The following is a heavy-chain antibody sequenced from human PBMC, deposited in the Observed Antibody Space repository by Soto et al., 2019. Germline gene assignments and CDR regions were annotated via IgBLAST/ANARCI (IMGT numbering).Heavy chain of an antibody. D-gene: IGHD5-12*01. CDR2: ISYDGSNK. Sequence: GGSLRLCCAASGFTFSSYGMHWVRQAPGKGLEWVAVISYDGSNKYYADSVKGRFTISRDNSKNTLYLQMNSLRAEDTAVYYCAKDQSVATIKGNGMDVWGQGTTVTVSS. CDR3: AKDQSVATIKGNGMDV. J-gene: IGHJ6*02. V-gene: IGHV3-30*18. CDR1: GFTFSSYG.